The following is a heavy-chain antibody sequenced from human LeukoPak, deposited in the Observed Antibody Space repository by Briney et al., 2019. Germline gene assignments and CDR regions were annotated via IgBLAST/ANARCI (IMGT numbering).Heavy chain of an antibody. CDR3: ARDHCGADCSPALYYFDC. D-gene: IGHD2-21*02. Sequence: ASVKVSCKASGYTFNTYGITWVRQAPGQGLEWMGWISPYNGNTNYAQKFQGRVTLTTDTSTSAAYMELRSLRSDDTAVYYCARDHCGADCSPALYYFDCWGQGTLVTVSS. CDR2: ISPYNGNT. J-gene: IGHJ4*02. CDR1: GYTFNTYG. V-gene: IGHV1-18*01.